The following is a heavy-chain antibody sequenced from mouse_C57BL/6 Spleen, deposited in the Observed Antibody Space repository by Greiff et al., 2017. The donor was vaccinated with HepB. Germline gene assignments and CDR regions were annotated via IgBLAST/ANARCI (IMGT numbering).Heavy chain of an antibody. V-gene: IGHV5-12*01. D-gene: IGHD3-3*01. Sequence: EVQLVESGGGLVQPGGSLKLSCAASGFTFSDYYMYWVRQTPEKRLEWVAYISNGGGSTYYPDTVKGRFTISRDNAKNTLYLQMSRLKSEDTAMYYCARHGGDGDYWGQGTTLTVSS. CDR2: ISNGGGST. CDR1: GFTFSDYY. CDR3: ARHGGDGDY. J-gene: IGHJ2*01.